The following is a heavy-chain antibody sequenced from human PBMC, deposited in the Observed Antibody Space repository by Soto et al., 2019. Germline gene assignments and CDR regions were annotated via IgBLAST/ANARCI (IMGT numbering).Heavy chain of an antibody. CDR1: GFTFSSYA. CDR3: ARRSSGWYFDC. D-gene: IGHD6-19*01. CDR2: ISGSGGST. Sequence: GGSLRLSCAASGFTFSSYAMSWVRQAPGKGLEWVPAISGSGGSTYYADSVKGRFTISRDNSKNTLYLQMNSLRAEDTAVYYCARRSSGWYFDCWGQGTLVTVSS. V-gene: IGHV3-23*01. J-gene: IGHJ4*02.